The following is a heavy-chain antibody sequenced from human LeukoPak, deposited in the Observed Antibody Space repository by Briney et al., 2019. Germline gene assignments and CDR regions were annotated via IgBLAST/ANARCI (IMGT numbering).Heavy chain of an antibody. CDR3: TKAGRWGSRVDY. CDR1: GYTFTDYY. V-gene: IGHV1-69-2*01. D-gene: IGHD7-27*01. J-gene: IGHJ4*02. CDR2: VDPEDGET. Sequence: ASVKISCKVSGYTFTDYYMHWVQQAPGKGLEWMGLVDPEDGETIYAEKFQGRVTITADTSTDTAYMELSSLRSEDTAVYYCTKAGRWGSRVDYWGQGTLVTVSS.